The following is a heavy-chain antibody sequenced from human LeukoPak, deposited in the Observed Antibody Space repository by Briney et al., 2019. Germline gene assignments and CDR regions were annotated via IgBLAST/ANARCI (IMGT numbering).Heavy chain of an antibody. CDR3: ARDLLGS. J-gene: IGHJ5*02. CDR1: GFTFDDYA. V-gene: IGHV3-9*01. Sequence: GRSLRLSCAASGFTFDDYAMHWVRQAPGKGLEWVAGINWNGDSVNYADSVKGRFTISRDNAKNSLYLRMNSLRAEDTALYYCARDLLGSWGQGTLVTVSS. CDR2: INWNGDSV.